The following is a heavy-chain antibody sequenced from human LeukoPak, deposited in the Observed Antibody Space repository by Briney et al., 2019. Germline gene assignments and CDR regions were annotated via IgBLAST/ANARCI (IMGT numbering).Heavy chain of an antibody. J-gene: IGHJ4*02. D-gene: IGHD1-26*01. CDR2: IIPILGIA. CDR3: ARTTIVGATTLGY. Sequence: GRIIPILGIANYAQKFQGRGTITADKSTSTAYMELSSLRSEDTAVYYCARTTIVGATTLGYWGQGTLVTVSS. V-gene: IGHV1-69*02.